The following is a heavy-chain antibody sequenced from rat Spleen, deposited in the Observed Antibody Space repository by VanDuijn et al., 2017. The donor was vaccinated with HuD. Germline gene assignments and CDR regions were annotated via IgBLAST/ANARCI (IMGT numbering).Heavy chain of an antibody. V-gene: IGHV2S8*01. CDR1: GFSLTNYG. CDR2: ISTGGNT. D-gene: IGHD1-4*01. J-gene: IGHJ3*01. Sequence: QVQLKESGPGLVQPSQTLSLTCTVSGFSLTNYGVNWVRQPPGKGLEWIAAISTGGNTYYNSALSSRLSISRDTSKSQVFLKVDSLQTEDTATYFCTRESLPGFNSHWFLSWGQGTLVTVSS. CDR3: TRESLPGFNSHWFLS.